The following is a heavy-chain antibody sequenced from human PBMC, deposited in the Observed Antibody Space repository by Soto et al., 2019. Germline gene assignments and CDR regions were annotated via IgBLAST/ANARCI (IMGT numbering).Heavy chain of an antibody. V-gene: IGHV3-30*18. CDR2: ISYDGSNK. J-gene: IGHJ4*02. Sequence: GGSLRLSCAASGFTFSSYGMHWVRQAPGKGLEWVAVISYDGSNKYYADSVKGRFTISRDNSNNTLYLQMNSLTAEDSAVYYCANSDSSNYYFDYWGQGTLVTVSS. CDR1: GFTFSSYG. CDR3: ANSDSSNYYFDY. D-gene: IGHD6-13*01.